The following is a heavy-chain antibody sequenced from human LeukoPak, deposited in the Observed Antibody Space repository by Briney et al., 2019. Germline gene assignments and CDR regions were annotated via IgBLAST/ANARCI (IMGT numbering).Heavy chain of an antibody. CDR3: AREEGPGGGVIDPGDDAFDI. V-gene: IGHV4-39*07. CDR2: IYYSGST. D-gene: IGHD3-16*02. CDR1: GGSISSSSYY. Sequence: SETLSLTCTVSGGSISSSSYYWGWIRQPPGKGLEWIGSIYYSGSTYYNPSLKSRVTISVDTSKNQFSLKPSSVTAADTAVYYCAREEGPGGGVIDPGDDAFDIWGQGTMVTVSS. J-gene: IGHJ3*02.